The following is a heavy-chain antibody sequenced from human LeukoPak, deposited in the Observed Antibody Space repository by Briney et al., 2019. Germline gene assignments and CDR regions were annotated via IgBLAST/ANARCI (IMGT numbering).Heavy chain of an antibody. J-gene: IGHJ4*02. CDR1: GFTFSSDA. D-gene: IGHD3-10*01. CDR3: GRGKQQTRKFIIDY. Sequence: QPGGSLRLSCIGTGFTFSSDAMGWVRQAPGKGLEWVSGISGSGGSTYYADSVKGRFTISRDNSKNSLYLQMNSLTTEDTAFYYCGRGKQQTRKFIIDYWGQGTLVTVSS. V-gene: IGHV3-23*01. CDR2: ISGSGGST.